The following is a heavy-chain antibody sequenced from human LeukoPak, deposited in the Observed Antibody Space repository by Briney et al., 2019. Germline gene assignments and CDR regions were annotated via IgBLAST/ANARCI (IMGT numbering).Heavy chain of an antibody. D-gene: IGHD5-18*01. V-gene: IGHV3-30*18. CDR3: VKDPPRDTAMVWKY. Sequence: GGSLRFSCTTSGFTFSTYGMHWVRQAPGKGPEWVAVISYDGRAKYYADSVKGRFTISRDNSESTLHLQMNSLRAEDTAVYYCVKDPPRDTAMVWKYWGQGTLVTVSS. CDR2: ISYDGRAK. J-gene: IGHJ4*02. CDR1: GFTFSTYG.